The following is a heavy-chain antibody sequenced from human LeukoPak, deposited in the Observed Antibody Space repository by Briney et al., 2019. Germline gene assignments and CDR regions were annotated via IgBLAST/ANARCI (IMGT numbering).Heavy chain of an antibody. CDR3: TTVLNWISRASYMDV. J-gene: IGHJ6*03. Sequence: KSGGSLRLSCAASGFTFSNAWMSWVRQAPGKGLEWVGRIKSKTDGGTTDYAAPVKGRFTISRDDSKNTLYLQMNSLKTEDTAVYYCTTVLNWISRASYMDVWGKGTTVTVSS. D-gene: IGHD1-1*01. CDR2: IKSKTDGGTT. V-gene: IGHV3-15*01. CDR1: GFTFSNAW.